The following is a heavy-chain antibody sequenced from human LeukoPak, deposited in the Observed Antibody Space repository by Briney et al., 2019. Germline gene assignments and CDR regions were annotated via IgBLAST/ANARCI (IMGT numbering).Heavy chain of an antibody. Sequence: GGSLRLSCAASGFTFSSYWMSWVRQAPGKGLEWVSAISGSGGSTYYADSVKGRFTISRDNSKNTLYLQMNSLRAEDTAVYYCAKPLRCSSTSCYPSSRAFDIWGQGTMVTVSS. V-gene: IGHV3-23*01. J-gene: IGHJ3*02. CDR1: GFTFSSYW. CDR3: AKPLRCSSTSCYPSSRAFDI. D-gene: IGHD2-2*01. CDR2: ISGSGGST.